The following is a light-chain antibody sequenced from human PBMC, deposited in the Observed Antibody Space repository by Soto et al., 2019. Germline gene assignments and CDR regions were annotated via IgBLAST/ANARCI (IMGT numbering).Light chain of an antibody. J-gene: IGKJ1*01. V-gene: IGKV3-20*01. CDR2: GGS. CDR1: QSVSSNH. Sequence: EIVLTQSPGTLSLSPGERATLSCRASQSVSSNHLAWYQQKPGQAPRLLIYGGSSRATGIPDRFSGSGSGTDFTLTISRLEPEDFAVYYCQQYGSSRTFGQGTKV. CDR3: QQYGSSRT.